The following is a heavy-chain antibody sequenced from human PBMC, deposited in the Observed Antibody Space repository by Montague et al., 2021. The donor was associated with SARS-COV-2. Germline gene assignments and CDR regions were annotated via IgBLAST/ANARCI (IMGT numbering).Heavy chain of an antibody. V-gene: IGHV3-9*01. D-gene: IGHD3-10*01. CDR2: ISWNSGST. CDR1: GFTFVDYA. Sequence: SLRPSCAASGFTFVDYAMHWVRQAPGKGLEWVSGISWNSGSTGYADSVKGRFTISRDNAKNSLYLQMNSLRAEDTALYYCAKEAGESPSFDYWGQGTLVTVSS. CDR3: AKEAGESPSFDY. J-gene: IGHJ4*02.